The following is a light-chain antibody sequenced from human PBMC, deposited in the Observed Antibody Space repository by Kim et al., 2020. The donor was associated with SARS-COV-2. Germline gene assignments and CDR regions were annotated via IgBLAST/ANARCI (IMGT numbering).Light chain of an antibody. J-gene: IGKJ2*01. V-gene: IGKV2-30*01. Sequence: PASISCRASKSLVYNDGTTYWSWFQQRPGQSPRRLIYQVANRDSGVPDRFSGSGSGTDFTLKISRVEAEDVGVYYCMQGTHRPPNTFGQGTKLEI. CDR2: QVA. CDR3: MQGTHRPPNT. CDR1: KSLVYNDGTTY.